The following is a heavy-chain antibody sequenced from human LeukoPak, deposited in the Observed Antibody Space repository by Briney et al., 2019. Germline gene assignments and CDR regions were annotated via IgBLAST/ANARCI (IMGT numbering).Heavy chain of an antibody. CDR2: IGARGGRT. J-gene: IGHJ6*02. CDR1: GFTFRNYA. V-gene: IGHV3-23*01. CDR3: AKGLYDYALDV. Sequence: PGGSLRLSCAASGFTFRNYAMTWVRQAPGKGLDWVALIGARGGRTYYADPVKGRFTISRDNFKNTLYLQMNSLRAEDTAIYYCAKGLYDYALDVWGQGTAVTVSS.